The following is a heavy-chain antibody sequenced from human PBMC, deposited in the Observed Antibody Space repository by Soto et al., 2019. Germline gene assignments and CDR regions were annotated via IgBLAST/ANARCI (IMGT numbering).Heavy chain of an antibody. CDR2: ISYDGSNK. Sequence: QVQLVESGGGVVQPGRSLRLSCAASGFTFSSYGMHWVRQAPGKGLEWVAVISYDGSNKYYADSVKGRFTISRDNSKNTVYLKMNSLRAEETAVYYCAKIGHYDFWRSSGMDVWGQGTTVTVSS. V-gene: IGHV3-30*18. CDR1: GFTFSSYG. CDR3: AKIGHYDFWRSSGMDV. J-gene: IGHJ6*02. D-gene: IGHD3-3*01.